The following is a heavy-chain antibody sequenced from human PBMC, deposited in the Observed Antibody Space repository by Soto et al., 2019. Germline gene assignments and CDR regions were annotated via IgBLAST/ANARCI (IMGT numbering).Heavy chain of an antibody. CDR1: GGSISSSSYY. CDR2: IYYSGST. CDR3: ASPLPYYYGSGADY. D-gene: IGHD3-10*01. Sequence: SETLSLTCTVSGGSISSSSYYWGWIRQPPGKGLEWIGSIYYSGSTYYNPSLKSRVTISVDTSKNQFSLKLSSVTAADTAVYYCASPLPYYYGSGADYWGQGTLVTVSS. J-gene: IGHJ4*02. V-gene: IGHV4-39*01.